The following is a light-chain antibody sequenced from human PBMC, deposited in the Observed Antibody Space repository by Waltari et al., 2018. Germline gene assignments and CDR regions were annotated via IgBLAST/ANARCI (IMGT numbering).Light chain of an antibody. J-gene: IGLJ1*01. CDR3: SSFALNTNHYV. CDR2: EVN. Sequence: QSALTQPPSASGSPGQSVTISCSGSRSDIGASDFVSWYHHPPGKTPRLIISEVNKRPSGVPSRFSGSKSGNTASLTVSGLQPDDEGDFYCSSFALNTNHYVFGSGTKSPS. V-gene: IGLV2-8*01. CDR1: RSDIGASDF.